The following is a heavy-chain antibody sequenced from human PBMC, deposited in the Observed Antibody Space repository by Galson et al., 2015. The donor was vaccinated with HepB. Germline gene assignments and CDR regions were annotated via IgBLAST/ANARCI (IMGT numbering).Heavy chain of an antibody. V-gene: IGHV4-39*01. CDR3: ARAAGDTLTYAMDV. D-gene: IGHD3-9*01. Sequence: SETLSLTCTVSGGSISSLSYYWVWIRQPPGKGLEYIGSIYYTGNTYYNPSLKSRVTTSLDTSKNQFSLKLTSVTATDTAVYYCARAAGDTLTYAMDVWGQGTTVTVSS. CDR1: GGSISSLSYY. CDR2: IYYTGNT. J-gene: IGHJ6*02.